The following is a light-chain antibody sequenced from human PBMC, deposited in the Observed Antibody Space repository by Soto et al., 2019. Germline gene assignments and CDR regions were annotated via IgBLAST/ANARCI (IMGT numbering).Light chain of an antibody. CDR2: GNI. V-gene: IGLV1-40*01. CDR1: SSNIGSHFD. CDR3: QSYDTGLSGVV. J-gene: IGLJ2*01. Sequence: QSVLTQPPSVSGAPGPTVTSSCTGTSSNIGSHFDVHWYQHLPGTVPKLLIYGNIHRPSGVPDRFSGSKSATSASLAITGLRAEDEADYSCQSYDTGLSGVVFGGGTKLTVL.